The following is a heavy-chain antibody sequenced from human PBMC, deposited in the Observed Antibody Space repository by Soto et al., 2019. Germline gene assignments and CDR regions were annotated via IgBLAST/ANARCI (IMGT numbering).Heavy chain of an antibody. CDR1: GGSISSGGYS. J-gene: IGHJ4*02. D-gene: IGHD2-21*01. CDR3: TRGGDPYKTGH. V-gene: IGHV4-30-2*02. Sequence: SETLSLTCAVSGGSISSGGYSWSWIRQPPGKGLEWIGYIYHSGSPYYNPSLKSRVTISVDRSKNQFSLKLTSVNTADTAIYYCTRGGDPYKTGHWGQGTLVTVSS. CDR2: IYHSGSP.